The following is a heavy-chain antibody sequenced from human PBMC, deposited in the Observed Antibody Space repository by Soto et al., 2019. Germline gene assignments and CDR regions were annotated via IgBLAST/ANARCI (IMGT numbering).Heavy chain of an antibody. CDR1: GFTFNSVS. J-gene: IGHJ4*02. CDR2: VSFDGKVT. CDR3: AREPYGDSQYFDY. D-gene: IGHD2-21*02. V-gene: IGHV3-30*04. Sequence: QVRLVESGGGMAQAGTSLRLSCTGSGFTFNSVSQHWVRQGPDKGLEWVAVVSFDGKVTYYADSVKGRFTVSRDISKNTIYLQATSLRPEDTAVYYCAREPYGDSQYFDYWGQGTPVTVSS.